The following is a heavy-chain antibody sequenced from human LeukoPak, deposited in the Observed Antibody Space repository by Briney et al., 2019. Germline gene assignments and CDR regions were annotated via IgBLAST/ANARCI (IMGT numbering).Heavy chain of an antibody. Sequence: GASVKASCKASGYRFTSYGITWVRQAPGQGLEWMGWISAYNGNTNYAQKVQGRVTLTTDTSTSTAYMELRSLRSDDTAVYYCARGGYCSGGICYSTMNWFDPWGQGTLVTVSS. J-gene: IGHJ5*02. CDR1: GYRFTSYG. D-gene: IGHD2-15*01. CDR3: ARGGYCSGGICYSTMNWFDP. CDR2: ISAYNGNT. V-gene: IGHV1-18*01.